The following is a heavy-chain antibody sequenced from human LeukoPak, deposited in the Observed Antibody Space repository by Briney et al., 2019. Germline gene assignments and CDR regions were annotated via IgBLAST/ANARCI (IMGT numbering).Heavy chain of an antibody. V-gene: IGHV4-61*02. CDR3: ARGVAARPYYYYYMDV. CDR1: GGSISSGSYY. Sequence: PSETLSLTCTVSGGSISSGSYYWSWIRQPAGKGLEWIGRIYTSGSTNYNPSLKSRVTISVDTSKNQFSLKLSSVTAADTAVYYCARGVAARPYYYYYMDVWGKGTTVTVSS. J-gene: IGHJ6*03. CDR2: IYTSGST. D-gene: IGHD6-6*01.